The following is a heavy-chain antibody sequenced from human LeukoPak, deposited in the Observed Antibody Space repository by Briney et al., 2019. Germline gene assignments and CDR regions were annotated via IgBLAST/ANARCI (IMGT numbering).Heavy chain of an antibody. D-gene: IGHD3-3*01. CDR3: AKGGGTRISRPIWSGIYYYYYYMDV. Sequence: PGGSLRLSCAASGFTFSSYAMSWVRQAPGKGLEWVSAISGSGGSTYYADSVKGRFTISRDNSKNTLYLQMNSLRAEDTAVYYCAKGGGTRISRPIWSGIYYYYYYMDVWGKGTTVTVSS. CDR2: ISGSGGST. V-gene: IGHV3-23*01. J-gene: IGHJ6*03. CDR1: GFTFSSYA.